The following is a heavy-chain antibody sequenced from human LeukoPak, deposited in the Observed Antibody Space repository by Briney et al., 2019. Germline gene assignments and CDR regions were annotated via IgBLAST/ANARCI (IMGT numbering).Heavy chain of an antibody. D-gene: IGHD2-8*01. CDR1: GFPFSSYA. J-gene: IGHJ4*02. V-gene: IGHV3-23*01. CDR2: VSGSGGNT. Sequence: GGSLRVSCATSGFPFSSYAMTWVRQAPGEGLEWVSGVSGSGGNTYYANSVKGRFTISRDKSRNTVYLQMNSLRVEDTAVYYCVKENGLGPNYFDYWGQGTLVTVSS. CDR3: VKENGLGPNYFDY.